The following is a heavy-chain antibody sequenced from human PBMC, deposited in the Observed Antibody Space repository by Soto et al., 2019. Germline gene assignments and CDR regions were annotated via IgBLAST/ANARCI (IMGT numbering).Heavy chain of an antibody. J-gene: IGHJ4*02. D-gene: IGHD5-18*01. Sequence: NPSETLSLTCTVSGGSISSGGYYWSWIRQHPGKGLEWIGYIYYSGSTYYNPSLKSRVTISVDTSKNQFSLKLSSVTAADTAVYYCARDTAMVHPLDYWGQGTLVTVSS. CDR2: IYYSGST. CDR3: ARDTAMVHPLDY. V-gene: IGHV4-31*03. CDR1: GGSISSGGYY.